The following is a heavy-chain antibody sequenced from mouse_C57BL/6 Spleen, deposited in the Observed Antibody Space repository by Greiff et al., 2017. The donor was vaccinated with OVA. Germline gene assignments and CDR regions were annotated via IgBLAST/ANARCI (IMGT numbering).Heavy chain of an antibody. CDR3: ARGSTGYFDY. V-gene: IGHV1-80*01. J-gene: IGHJ2*01. CDR2: IYPGDGDT. D-gene: IGHD2-1*01. Sequence: QVQLKESGAELVKPGASVKISCKASGYAFSSYWMNWVKQRPGKGLEWIGQIYPGDGDTNYNGKFKGKAKLTADKSSSTAYMQLSSLTSEDSAVYFCARGSTGYFDYWGQGTTLTVSS. CDR1: GYAFSSYW.